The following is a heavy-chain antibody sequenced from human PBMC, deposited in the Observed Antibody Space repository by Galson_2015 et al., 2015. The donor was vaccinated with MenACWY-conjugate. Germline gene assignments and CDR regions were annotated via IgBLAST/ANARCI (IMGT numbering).Heavy chain of an antibody. V-gene: IGHV3-74*01. CDR1: GFIFNTYW. D-gene: IGHD1-26*01. Sequence: SLRLSCAASGFIFNTYWMHWVRQAPGKGLVWVSRINPGGSSTTYADSVKDRFTISRDNAKNTLYLQMNSLRPEDTAVFYCAKSRGASFYFDPWGQGTLVIVSS. J-gene: IGHJ5*02. CDR3: AKSRGASFYFDP. CDR2: INPGGSST.